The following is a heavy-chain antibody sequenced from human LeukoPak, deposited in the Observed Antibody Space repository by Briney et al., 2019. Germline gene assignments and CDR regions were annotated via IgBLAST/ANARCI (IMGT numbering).Heavy chain of an antibody. Sequence: GRSLRLSCAASGFTFDDYAMHWVRQAPGEGLEWVSGISWNSGSIGYEDSVKGRFTISRDNAKNSLYLQMNSLRAEDTALYYCAKATMIGDYFDYWGQGTLVTVSS. J-gene: IGHJ4*02. D-gene: IGHD3-22*01. CDR2: ISWNSGSI. V-gene: IGHV3-9*01. CDR3: AKATMIGDYFDY. CDR1: GFTFDDYA.